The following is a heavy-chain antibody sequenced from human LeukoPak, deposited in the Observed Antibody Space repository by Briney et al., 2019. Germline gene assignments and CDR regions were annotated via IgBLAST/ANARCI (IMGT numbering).Heavy chain of an antibody. CDR1: GFILSNYG. J-gene: IGHJ6*02. V-gene: IGHV3-30*03. Sequence: GGSLRLSCAASGFILSNYGMHWVRQAPGKGLEWVAVISYDGSNKYYVDSVKGRFTISRDNSKNTLYVQMNSLRAEDTAVYYCARGPVYYYGMDVWGQGTTVTVSS. CDR2: ISYDGSNK. CDR3: ARGPVYYYGMDV.